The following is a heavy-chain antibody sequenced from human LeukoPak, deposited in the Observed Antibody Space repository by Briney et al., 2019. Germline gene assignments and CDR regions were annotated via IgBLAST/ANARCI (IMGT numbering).Heavy chain of an antibody. CDR1: GSRFTSYW. Sequence: GASLKISSKGSGSRFTSYWIGWVRPMPGKGLGWMGIIYPGDSDTRYSPSFQGRVTISADKSISTAYLQWSSLKASDTAMYYCATYGDYDAFDIWGQGTMVTVSS. CDR3: ATYGDYDAFDI. J-gene: IGHJ3*02. D-gene: IGHD4-17*01. CDR2: IYPGDSDT. V-gene: IGHV5-51*01.